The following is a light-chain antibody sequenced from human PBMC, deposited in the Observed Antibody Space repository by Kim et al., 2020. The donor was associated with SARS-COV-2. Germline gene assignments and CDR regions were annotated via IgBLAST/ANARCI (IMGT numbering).Light chain of an antibody. J-gene: IGKJ3*01. Sequence: EIVMTQSPATLSVSPGESATLSCRASQSVSTDLAWYQQKPGQAPRLLIFDASSRATGIPARFSGSGSGTEFTLTISSLQTEDFAVYYCQHYNAVTFGPGTKVDIK. CDR3: QHYNAVT. V-gene: IGKV3-15*01. CDR2: DAS. CDR1: QSVSTD.